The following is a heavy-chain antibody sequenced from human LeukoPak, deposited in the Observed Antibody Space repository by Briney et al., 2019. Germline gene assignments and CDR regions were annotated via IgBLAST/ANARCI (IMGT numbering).Heavy chain of an antibody. V-gene: IGHV3-66*01. J-gene: IGHJ4*02. CDR3: AREDSGSYVNY. CDR1: GLTVSSNY. D-gene: IGHD1-26*01. CDR2: IYRDGRT. Sequence: PGGSLRLSCAASGLTVSSNYMSWVRQAPGKGLEWVSVIYRDGRTYYADSVKGRFTISRDTSKNTLYLQMNSLRAEDTAVYYCAREDSGSYVNYWGQGTLVTVSS.